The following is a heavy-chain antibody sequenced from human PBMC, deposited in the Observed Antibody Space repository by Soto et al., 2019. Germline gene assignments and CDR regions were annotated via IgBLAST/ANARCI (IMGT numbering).Heavy chain of an antibody. J-gene: IGHJ4*02. Sequence: XGSLRLSCAAAGFNVNSDYMNWVRQTPGKGLEWVASIYSGETTYYADSVRGRFTISSDKSKNTLYFQLSSLRIEDTAVYYCTRDGRGLGRLSLFEYWGQGVLVTVSS. CDR3: TRDGRGLGRLSLFEY. CDR1: GFNVNSDY. D-gene: IGHD2-21*02. V-gene: IGHV3-53*01. CDR2: IYSGETT.